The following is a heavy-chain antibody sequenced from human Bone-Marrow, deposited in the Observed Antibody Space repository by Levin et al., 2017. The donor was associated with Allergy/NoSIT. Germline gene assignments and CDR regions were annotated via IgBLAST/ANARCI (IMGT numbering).Heavy chain of an antibody. CDR1: GFKFDDHA. D-gene: IGHD3-10*01. J-gene: IGHJ6*02. CDR2: IAWNSASR. V-gene: IGHV3-9*01. Sequence: GGSLRLSCAASGFKFDDHAMHWVRQVPGKGLEWVAGIAWNSASRSYSDSVKGRFTISRDNAKKSLYLEMNSLRLEDTALYYCAKDGRAAGEGLVTYYYYDGLDGWGHGTTVTVSS. CDR3: AKDGRAAGEGLVTYYYYDGLDG.